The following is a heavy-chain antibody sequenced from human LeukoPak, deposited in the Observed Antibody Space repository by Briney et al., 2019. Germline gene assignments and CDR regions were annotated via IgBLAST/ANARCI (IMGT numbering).Heavy chain of an antibody. J-gene: IGHJ4*02. D-gene: IGHD1-26*01. V-gene: IGHV1-46*01. CDR1: GYTFTSYY. Sequence: ASVKVSCKASGYTFTSYYMHWVRQAPGQGLEWMGIINPSGGSTSYAQKFQGRVTMTRDTSTSTAYMELRSLRSDDTAVYYCARSPVWWELPTALDYWGQGTLVTVSS. CDR2: INPSGGST. CDR3: ARSPVWWELPTALDY.